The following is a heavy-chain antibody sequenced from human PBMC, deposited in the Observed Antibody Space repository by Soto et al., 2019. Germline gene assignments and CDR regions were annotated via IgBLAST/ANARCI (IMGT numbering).Heavy chain of an antibody. J-gene: IGHJ5*02. V-gene: IGHV3-23*01. CDR1: GFTFSSYA. D-gene: IGHD3-3*01. CDR3: AKGSYYDFWSGYYNNWFDP. Sequence: GGSLRLSCAAPGFTFSSYAMSWVRQAPGKGLEWVSAISGSGGSTYYADSVKGRFTISRDNSKNTLYLQMNSLRAEDTAVYYCAKGSYYDFWSGYYNNWFDPWGQGTLVTVSS. CDR2: ISGSGGST.